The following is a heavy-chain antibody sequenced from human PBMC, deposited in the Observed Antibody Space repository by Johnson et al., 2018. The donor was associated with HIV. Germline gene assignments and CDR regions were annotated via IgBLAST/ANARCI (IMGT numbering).Heavy chain of an antibody. V-gene: IGHV3-33*01. D-gene: IGHD1-14*01. Sequence: QVQLVESGGGVVQPGRSLRLSCAASGFTFSTYGMHWVRQAPGKGLEWVAVMWYDGSNKYYADSVKGRFTISRDNSKNPLYLQMNSLRAEDTAVYYCAREPSGDAFDIWGQGTMVTVSS. CDR3: AREPSGDAFDI. J-gene: IGHJ3*02. CDR1: GFTFSTYG. CDR2: MWYDGSNK.